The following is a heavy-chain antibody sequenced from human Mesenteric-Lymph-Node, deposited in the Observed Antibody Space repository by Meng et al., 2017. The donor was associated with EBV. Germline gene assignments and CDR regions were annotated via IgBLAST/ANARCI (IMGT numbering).Heavy chain of an antibody. Sequence: LQLQESLPGLMEPSETLSLPCTVSGGPISGSYYYWTWMRQPPGKGLEWIGCVCHSGETYHNPSLKSRLTISVDTSKNQFSLKVISVTAADTAVYYCARRGGGYILDDWGHGTLVTSPQ. CDR2: VCHSGET. V-gene: IGHV4-39*01. CDR3: ARRGGGYILDD. J-gene: IGHJ4*01. D-gene: IGHD5-24*01. CDR1: GGPISGSYYY.